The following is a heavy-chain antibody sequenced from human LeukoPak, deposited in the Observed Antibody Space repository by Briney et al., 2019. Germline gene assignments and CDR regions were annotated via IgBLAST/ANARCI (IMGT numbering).Heavy chain of an antibody. Sequence: SETLSLTCTVSGGSISSSSYYWGWIRQPPGKGLEWVGSIYYSGSTYYNPSLKSRVTISVDTSKNQFSLKLSSVTAADTAVYYCARQPGKYSSSWYGPKTDYWGQGTLVTVSS. CDR2: IYYSGST. D-gene: IGHD6-13*01. J-gene: IGHJ4*02. CDR1: GGSISSSSYY. V-gene: IGHV4-39*01. CDR3: ARQPGKYSSSWYGPKTDY.